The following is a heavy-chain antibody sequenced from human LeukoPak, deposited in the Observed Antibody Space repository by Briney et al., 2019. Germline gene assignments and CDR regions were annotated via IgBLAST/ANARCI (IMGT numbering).Heavy chain of an antibody. Sequence: SETLSLTCTVSGGSISSGGYYWSWIRQHPGKGLEWIGYIYYGGSTYYNPSLKSRVTISVDTSKNQFSLKLSSVTAADTAVYYCARGGYYSDSSGYYQFDYWGQGTLVTVSS. CDR3: ARGGYYSDSSGYYQFDY. J-gene: IGHJ4*02. D-gene: IGHD3-22*01. CDR2: IYYGGST. CDR1: GGSISSGGYY. V-gene: IGHV4-31*03.